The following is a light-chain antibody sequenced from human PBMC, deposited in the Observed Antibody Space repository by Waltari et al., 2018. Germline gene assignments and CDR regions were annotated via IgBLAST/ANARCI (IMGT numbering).Light chain of an antibody. CDR2: ADS. Sequence: QSALTQPASVSGSPGHPITISCTGTRRDVGSYKLVSWYQQHPGKAPRLMIYADSNRPSGSSNRFSGSKSGNTASLTISGLQAEDEAAYYCCSYAGSSTVKFGEGTYLTVL. J-gene: IGLJ2*01. CDR1: RRDVGSYKL. V-gene: IGLV2-23*01. CDR3: CSYAGSSTVK.